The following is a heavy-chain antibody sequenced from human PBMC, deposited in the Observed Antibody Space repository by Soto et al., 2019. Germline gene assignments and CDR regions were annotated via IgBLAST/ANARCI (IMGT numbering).Heavy chain of an antibody. D-gene: IGHD3-10*01. Sequence: PSETLSLTCTVSGGSISSYYWSWIRQPPGKGLEWIGYIYYSGSTNYNPSLKSRVTISVDTSKNQFSLKLSSVTAADTAVYYCARGHNYYGSGSYYNQRLYYFDYWGQGTLVTVSS. CDR2: IYYSGST. V-gene: IGHV4-59*01. J-gene: IGHJ4*02. CDR3: ARGHNYYGSGSYYNQRLYYFDY. CDR1: GGSISSYY.